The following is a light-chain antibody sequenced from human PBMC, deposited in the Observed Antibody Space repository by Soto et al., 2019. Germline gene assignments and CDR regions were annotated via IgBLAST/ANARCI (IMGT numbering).Light chain of an antibody. V-gene: IGKV1-12*01. CDR2: AAS. CDR1: QGIYSW. J-gene: IGKJ5*01. CDR3: QQLNSFPLT. Sequence: DIQMTQSPSSVSASVGDRVTITCRASQGIYSWIAWYQQKPGRAPKLLIYAASNLQGGVPVRFSGSGSGTDFSLRINSLQPEDVATYYCQQLNSFPLTFDQGTRLEIK.